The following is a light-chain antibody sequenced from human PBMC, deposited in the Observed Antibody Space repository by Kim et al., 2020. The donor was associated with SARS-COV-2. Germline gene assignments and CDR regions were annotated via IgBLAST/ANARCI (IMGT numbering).Light chain of an antibody. CDR1: QSVSSSY. CDR3: HQYDNWPPYT. CDR2: GAS. Sequence: EIVLTQSPGTLSLSPGERATLSCRASQSVSSSYLAWYQQKPGQAPRLLMYGASSRATGIPDRFSGSGSGTEFTLTISSLQSEDFAVYYCHQYDNWPPYTFAQGPKLEI. V-gene: IGKV3-20*01. J-gene: IGKJ2*01.